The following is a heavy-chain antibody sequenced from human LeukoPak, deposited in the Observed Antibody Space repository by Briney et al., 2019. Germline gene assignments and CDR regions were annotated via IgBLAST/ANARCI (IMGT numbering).Heavy chain of an antibody. Sequence: PGGSLRLSCAASGFTFDDYGMSWVRQVPGKGLEWVSGINWNGSGAGYADSVKGRFTISRENAKNSLYLQMNSLRAGDTAVYYCARAAYSSTWYSRYFDLWGRGTLVTVSS. D-gene: IGHD6-13*01. J-gene: IGHJ2*01. V-gene: IGHV3-20*04. CDR2: INWNGSGA. CDR3: ARAAYSSTWYSRYFDL. CDR1: GFTFDDYG.